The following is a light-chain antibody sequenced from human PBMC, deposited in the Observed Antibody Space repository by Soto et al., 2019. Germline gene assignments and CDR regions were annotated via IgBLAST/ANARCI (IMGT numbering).Light chain of an antibody. CDR3: QQYNNWPIT. J-gene: IGKJ5*01. CDR1: HTISSSY. Sequence: EIVLTQSPGTLSLSPGQRATLSCRASHTISSSYLAGYQQKPGQAPRLLIYAISDRATGVPDRFRGSGSGTEFTLTISSLQSEDFAVYFCQQYNNWPITFGQGTRLEI. CDR2: AIS. V-gene: IGKV3-20*01.